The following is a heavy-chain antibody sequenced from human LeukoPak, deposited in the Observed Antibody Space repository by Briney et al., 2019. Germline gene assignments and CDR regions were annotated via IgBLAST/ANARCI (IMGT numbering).Heavy chain of an antibody. Sequence: SEALSLTCTVSGGSISSSSYYWGWIRQPPGKGLEWIGSIYYSGSTYYNPSLKSRVTISVDTSKNQFSLKLSSVTAADTAVYYCARTVEMATIGLAYWGQGTLVTVSS. CDR2: IYYSGST. CDR1: GGSISSSSYY. J-gene: IGHJ4*02. CDR3: ARTVEMATIGLAY. V-gene: IGHV4-39*07. D-gene: IGHD5-24*01.